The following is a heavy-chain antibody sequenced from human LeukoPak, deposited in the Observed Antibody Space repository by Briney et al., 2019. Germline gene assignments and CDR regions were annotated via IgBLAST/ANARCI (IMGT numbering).Heavy chain of an antibody. CDR2: ITWNGGSI. CDR1: GFSFDDYT. Sequence: GGSLRLSCAASGFSFDDYTMHWVRQAPGKGLDWVSLITWNGGSIFYADSVKGRSSISRDNNKNSLNLQMNSLTTEDSALYYCVKERLRYFDYWGQGTLVTVSS. V-gene: IGHV3-43*01. J-gene: IGHJ4*02. CDR3: VKERLRYFDY.